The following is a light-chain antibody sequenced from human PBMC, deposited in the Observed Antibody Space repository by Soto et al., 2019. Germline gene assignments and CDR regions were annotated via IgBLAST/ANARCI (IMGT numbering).Light chain of an antibody. CDR3: QQRSNWPST. CDR1: QSVSSY. V-gene: IGKV3-11*01. Sequence: EIVLTQSPATLSLSPGERATLSCRASQSVSSYLAWYQQKPGQAPRLLIYDASNRATGIPARVSGSGSGTDFTLTISSLEPEDFAVYDCQQRSNWPSTFGQGTRLESK. CDR2: DAS. J-gene: IGKJ5*01.